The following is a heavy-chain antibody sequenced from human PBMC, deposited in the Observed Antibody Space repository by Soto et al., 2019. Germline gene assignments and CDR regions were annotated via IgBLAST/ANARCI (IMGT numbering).Heavy chain of an antibody. CDR2: INHSGST. D-gene: IGHD6-19*01. CDR1: GGSFSGYY. Sequence: QVQLQQWGAGLLKRSETLSLTCAVYGGSFSGYYWSWIRQPPGKGLEWIGEINHSGSTNYNPSLKSRVTISVDTSKNQFSLKLSSVTAADTAVYYCARGIRIAVAGFDYWGQGTLVTVSS. CDR3: ARGIRIAVAGFDY. V-gene: IGHV4-34*01. J-gene: IGHJ4*02.